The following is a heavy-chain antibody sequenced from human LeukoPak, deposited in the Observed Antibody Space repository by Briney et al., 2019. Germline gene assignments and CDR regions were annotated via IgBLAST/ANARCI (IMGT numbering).Heavy chain of an antibody. CDR3: ARAPIRAGGNLDV. V-gene: IGHV3-30-3*01. J-gene: IGHJ6*04. CDR1: GSTFSSYA. Sequence: GRSLRLSCAASGSTFSSYAMHWVRQAPGKGLEWVAVISYDGSNKYYADSVKGRFTISRDNSENTLYLQMNSLRTEDTAVYYCARAPIRAGGNLDVWGKGTTVTVFS. CDR2: ISYDGSNK. D-gene: IGHD4-23*01.